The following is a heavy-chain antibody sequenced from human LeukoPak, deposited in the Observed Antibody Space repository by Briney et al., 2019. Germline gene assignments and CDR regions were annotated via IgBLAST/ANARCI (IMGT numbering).Heavy chain of an antibody. CDR2: ISYTGST. D-gene: IGHD5-18*01. Sequence: SETLSLTCTVSGDSMISNSFSWGWIRQPPGKGLEWIGNISYTGSTYSNPSLKSRVTMSADTSKNQFSLKLSFVTAADTALYYCVRVDGSGYSPYWGQGALVTVSS. CDR3: VRVDGSGYSPY. J-gene: IGHJ4*02. V-gene: IGHV4-39*01. CDR1: GDSMISNSFS.